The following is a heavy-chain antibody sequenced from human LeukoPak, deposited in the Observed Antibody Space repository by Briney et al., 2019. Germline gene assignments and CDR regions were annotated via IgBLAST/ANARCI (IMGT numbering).Heavy chain of an antibody. D-gene: IGHD3-22*01. CDR3: ATGLLSFYVSSGYYWYAFDI. Sequence: ASVKVSCKASGYTFTSYGISWVRQAPGQGLEWMGGFDPEDGETIYAQKFQGRVTMTEDTSTDTAYMELSSLRSEDTAVYYCATGLLSFYVSSGYYWYAFDIWGQGTMVTVSS. CDR1: GYTFTSYG. J-gene: IGHJ3*02. CDR2: FDPEDGET. V-gene: IGHV1-24*01.